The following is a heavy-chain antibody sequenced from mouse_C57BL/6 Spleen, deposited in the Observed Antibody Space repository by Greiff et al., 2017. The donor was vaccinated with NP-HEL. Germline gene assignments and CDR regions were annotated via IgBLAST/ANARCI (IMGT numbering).Heavy chain of an antibody. CDR1: GYTFTDYY. D-gene: IGHD6-1*01. CDR3: ARSAVGGYFDY. CDR2: INPNNGGT. V-gene: IGHV1-26*01. J-gene: IGHJ2*01. Sequence: VQLQQSGPELVKPGASVKISCKASGYTFTDYYMNWVKQSHGKSLEWIGDINPNNGGTSYNQKFKGKATLTVDKSSSTAYMELRSLTSEDSAVYYCARSAVGGYFDYWGQGTTLTVSS.